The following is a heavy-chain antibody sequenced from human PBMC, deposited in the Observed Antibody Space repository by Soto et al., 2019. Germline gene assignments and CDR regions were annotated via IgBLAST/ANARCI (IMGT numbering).Heavy chain of an antibody. Sequence: EVQLLESGGGLVQPGGSLRLSCAASGFTFSSYAMSWVRQAPGKGLEWVSAISGSGGSTYYADSVKGRFTISRDNSKNTLYLQMNSLRAEDTAVYYCANDRDCTNGVCYTDYWGQGTLVTVSS. J-gene: IGHJ4*02. D-gene: IGHD2-8*01. CDR3: ANDRDCTNGVCYTDY. V-gene: IGHV3-23*01. CDR1: GFTFSSYA. CDR2: ISGSGGST.